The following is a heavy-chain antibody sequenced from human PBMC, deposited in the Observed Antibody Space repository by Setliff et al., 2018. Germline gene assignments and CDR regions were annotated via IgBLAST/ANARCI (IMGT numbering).Heavy chain of an antibody. Sequence: ASVKVSCKASGYTFTSYGISWVRQAPGQGLEWMGWISAYNGNTNYAQKLQGRVTMTRDTSINTAYMELSRLRSDDTAVYYCARESRYYYDNLGTLDYWGQGTLVTVSS. CDR2: ISAYNGNT. CDR1: GYTFTSYG. V-gene: IGHV1-18*01. CDR3: ARESRYYYDNLGTLDY. D-gene: IGHD3-22*01. J-gene: IGHJ4*02.